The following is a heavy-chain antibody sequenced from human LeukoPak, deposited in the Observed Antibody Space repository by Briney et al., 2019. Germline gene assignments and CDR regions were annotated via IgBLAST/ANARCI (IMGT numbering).Heavy chain of an antibody. CDR2: ISYDGSNK. J-gene: IGHJ6*02. CDR3: AKDIVVVPAAVGYYYYYGMDV. D-gene: IGHD2-2*01. CDR1: GFTFSSYG. Sequence: GGSLRLSCAASGFTFSSYGIHWVRQAPGKGLEWVAVISYDGSNKYYADSVRGRFTISRDNSKNTLYLQMNSLRAEDTAVYYCAKDIVVVPAAVGYYYYYGMDVWGQGTTVTVSS. V-gene: IGHV3-30*18.